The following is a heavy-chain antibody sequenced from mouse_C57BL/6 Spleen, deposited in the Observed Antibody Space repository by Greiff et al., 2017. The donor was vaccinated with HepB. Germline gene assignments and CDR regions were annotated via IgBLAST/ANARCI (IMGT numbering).Heavy chain of an antibody. CDR2: IDPEDGDT. Sequence: VQLQQSGAELVRPGASVKLSCTASGFNIKDYYMHWVKQRPEQGLEWIGRIDPEDGDTEYAPKFQGKATMTADTSSNTAYLQLSSLTSEDTAVYYCTLYYGVGYCDVWGTGTTVTVSS. V-gene: IGHV14-1*01. CDR3: TLYYGVGYCDV. CDR1: GFNIKDYY. D-gene: IGHD1-1*01. J-gene: IGHJ1*03.